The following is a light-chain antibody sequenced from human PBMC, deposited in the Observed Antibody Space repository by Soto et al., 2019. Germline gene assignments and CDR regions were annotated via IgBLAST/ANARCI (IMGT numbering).Light chain of an antibody. J-gene: IGLJ1*01. Sequence: QSLLTQPASVSGSPGQSITISCTGTYSDVGGYNFVTWYQQHPGKAPKLMIHDVDTRPSGVSNRFSGSKSGTTASLTISGLQPEDEADYYCCSYASSTSYVFGTGTKV. V-gene: IGLV2-14*01. CDR3: CSYASSTSYV. CDR2: DVD. CDR1: YSDVGGYNF.